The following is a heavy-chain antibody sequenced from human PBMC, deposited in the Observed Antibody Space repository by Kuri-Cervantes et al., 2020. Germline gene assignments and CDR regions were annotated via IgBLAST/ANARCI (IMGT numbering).Heavy chain of an antibody. CDR1: GFTFSNSD. CDR2: VSWNGSRT. V-gene: IGHV3-19*01. J-gene: IGHJ1*01. D-gene: IGHD2-2*02. CDR3: ARDGCSSTSCYMYFQH. Sequence: GESLKISCAASGFTFSNSDMNWVRQAPGKGLEWVSGVSWNGSRTHYADSVKGRFIISRDNSKNTLYLQMNSLRAEDTAVYYCARDGCSSTSCYMYFQHWGQGTLVTVSS.